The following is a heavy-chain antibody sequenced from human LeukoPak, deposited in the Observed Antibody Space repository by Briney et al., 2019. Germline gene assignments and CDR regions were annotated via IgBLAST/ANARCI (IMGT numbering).Heavy chain of an antibody. D-gene: IGHD6-19*01. CDR2: IWYDGSNK. J-gene: IGHJ4*02. V-gene: IGHV3-33*06. CDR3: AKDIIIRTSAWYADY. CDR1: GFTFSSYG. Sequence: PGGSLRLSCAASGFTFSSYGMHWVRQAPGKGLEWVAVIWYDGSNKYYADSVKGRFIISRDNSKNTLYLQMNSLRAEDTAVYYCAKDIIIRTSAWYADYWGQGTLVTVSS.